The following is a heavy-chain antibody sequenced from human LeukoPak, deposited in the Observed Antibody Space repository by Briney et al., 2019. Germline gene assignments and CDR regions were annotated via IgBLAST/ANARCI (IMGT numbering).Heavy chain of an antibody. Sequence: SETLSLTCAVSGGSITSVNLWAWVRQPPGKGLEWVGEMYLSGTTTCNPSLRGRATISLDRSKNQVSLRLNSVTAADTALYYCAGLVGRYSNGMYYYFDYWGQGTLVTVSS. J-gene: IGHJ4*02. CDR2: MYLSGTT. CDR3: AGLVGRYSNGMYYYFDY. V-gene: IGHV4-4*02. CDR1: GGSITSVNL. D-gene: IGHD1-26*01.